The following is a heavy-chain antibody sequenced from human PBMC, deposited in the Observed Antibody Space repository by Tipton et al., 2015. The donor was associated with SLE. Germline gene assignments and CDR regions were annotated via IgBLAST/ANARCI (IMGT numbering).Heavy chain of an antibody. V-gene: IGHV3-33*06. CDR1: GFTFSSYG. CDR3: AKGRGDSSSPLFDY. J-gene: IGHJ4*02. Sequence: SLRLSCAASGFTFSSYGMHWVRPAPGKGLEWVAVIWYDGSNKYYADSVKGRITISRDNSKNTLYLQMNSQRAEDTAVYYCAKGRGDSSSPLFDYWGQGTLVTVSS. D-gene: IGHD6-6*01. CDR2: IWYDGSNK.